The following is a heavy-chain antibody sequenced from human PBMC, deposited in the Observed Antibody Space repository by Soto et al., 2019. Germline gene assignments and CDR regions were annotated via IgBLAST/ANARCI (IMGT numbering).Heavy chain of an antibody. CDR2: IIPIFEAT. Sequence: QVEMVQSGAEVKKPGSSARVSCKVSGGTFSRHSISWVRQAPGQGLEWMGGIIPIFEATQYAQKFQGRLTISADESAASFYMDLSGLRPEDTAIYYCARDLTAVRGSWGQGTLVTVS. CDR3: ARDLTAVRGS. D-gene: IGHD3-10*01. J-gene: IGHJ4*02. CDR1: GGTFSRHS. V-gene: IGHV1-69*01.